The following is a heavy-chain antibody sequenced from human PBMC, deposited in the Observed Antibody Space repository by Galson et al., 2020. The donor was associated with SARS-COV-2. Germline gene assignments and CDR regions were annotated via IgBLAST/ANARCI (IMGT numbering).Heavy chain of an antibody. CDR3: ARLHYGEDAPEVFDI. D-gene: IGHD4-17*01. CDR2: ISHSGGT. J-gene: IGHJ3*02. V-gene: IGHV4-30-2*01. CDR1: GTSISGGSYS. Sequence: SETLSLTCAVSGTSISGGSYSWNWIRQPPGKGLEWIGYISHSGGTYYNPSLKSRVTISGDRSKNQFSLRLSSVTAADAAVYFCARLHYGEDAPEVFDIWGTGTRVT.